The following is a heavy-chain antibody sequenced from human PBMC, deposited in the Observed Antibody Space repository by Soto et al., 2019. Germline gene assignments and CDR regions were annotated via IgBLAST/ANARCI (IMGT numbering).Heavy chain of an antibody. CDR1: GYTFTSYA. J-gene: IGHJ5*02. Sequence: QVQLVQSGAEEKKPWASVKVSCKASGYTFTSYAMHWVRQAPGQRLEWMGWINAGNGNTKYSQKFQGRVTITRDTSASTAYMELSSMRSEDTAVYDCASDRQRLNWFDPWGQETMVTVSS. V-gene: IGHV1-3*05. CDR2: INAGNGNT. D-gene: IGHD6-25*01. CDR3: ASDRQRLNWFDP.